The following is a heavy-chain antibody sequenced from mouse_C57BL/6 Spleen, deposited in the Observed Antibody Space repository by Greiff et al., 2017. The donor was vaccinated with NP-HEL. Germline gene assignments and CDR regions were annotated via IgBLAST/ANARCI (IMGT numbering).Heavy chain of an antibody. J-gene: IGHJ1*03. CDR3: AIAPYYGSSLDWYFDV. V-gene: IGHV1-55*01. D-gene: IGHD1-1*01. Sequence: QVQLKQPGAELVKPGASVKMSCTASGYTFTSYWITWVKQRPGQGLEWIGDIYPGSGSTNYNEKFKSKATLTVDTSSSTAYLQLSSLTSEDSAVDYCAIAPYYGSSLDWYFDVWGTGTTVTVSS. CDR2: IYPGSGST. CDR1: GYTFTSYW.